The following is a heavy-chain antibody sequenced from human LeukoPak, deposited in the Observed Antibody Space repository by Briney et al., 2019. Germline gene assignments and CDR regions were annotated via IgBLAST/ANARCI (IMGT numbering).Heavy chain of an antibody. Sequence: PSETLSLTCTVSGGSISSSSYYWGWIRQPPGKGLEWIGSIYYSGSTYYNPSLKSRVTISVDTSKNQFSLKLSSVTAADTAVYYCARRARGYDSSGYLNYWGQGTLVTVSS. J-gene: IGHJ4*02. CDR2: IYYSGST. V-gene: IGHV4-39*01. D-gene: IGHD3-22*01. CDR3: ARRARGYDSSGYLNY. CDR1: GGSISSSSYY.